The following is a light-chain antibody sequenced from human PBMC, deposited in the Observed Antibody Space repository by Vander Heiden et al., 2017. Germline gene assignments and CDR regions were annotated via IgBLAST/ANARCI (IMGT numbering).Light chain of an antibody. CDR3: MQALQTPLT. CDR2: LGS. Sequence: DIVFSQSPLSLPFSPVDPASISSCSTQSLLYSNGYDYLDWYLQKPGQPPQLLIYLGSNRASGVPDRFSGSGSGTDFTLKISRVEAEDVGVYYCMQALQTPLTFGGGTKVDIK. J-gene: IGKJ4*01. V-gene: IGKV2-28*01. CDR1: QSLLYSNGYDY.